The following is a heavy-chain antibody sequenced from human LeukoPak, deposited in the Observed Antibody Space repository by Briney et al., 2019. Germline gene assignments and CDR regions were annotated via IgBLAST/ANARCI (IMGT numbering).Heavy chain of an antibody. CDR3: ARAYDFWSGYPGAFDI. V-gene: IGHV4-61*02. Sequence: SETLSLTCTVTGGSISSGSYYWSWIRQPAGKGLEWIGLIYTSGSTNYNPSLKSRVTISVDTSKNQFSLKLSSVTAADTAVYYCARAYDFWSGYPGAFDIWGQGTMVTVSS. CDR2: IYTSGST. D-gene: IGHD3-3*01. CDR1: GGSISSGSYY. J-gene: IGHJ3*02.